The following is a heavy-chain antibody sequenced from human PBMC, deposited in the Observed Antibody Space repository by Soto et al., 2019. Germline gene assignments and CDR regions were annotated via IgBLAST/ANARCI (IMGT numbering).Heavy chain of an antibody. CDR1: GFTFSYYP. D-gene: IGHD2-15*01. Sequence: GGSLRLSCAASGFTFSYYPMNWVRQAPGKGLEWVSSIRTISSAIYFADSVRGRFTISRDNARNSLYLQMTSLRDEDTAVYYCARETPSFDSWGQGTLVTVSS. CDR2: IRTISSAI. J-gene: IGHJ4*02. CDR3: ARETPSFDS. V-gene: IGHV3-48*02.